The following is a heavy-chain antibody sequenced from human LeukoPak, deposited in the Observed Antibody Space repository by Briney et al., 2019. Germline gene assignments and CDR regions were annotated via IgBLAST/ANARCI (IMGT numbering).Heavy chain of an antibody. D-gene: IGHD2-21*01. J-gene: IGHJ4*02. V-gene: IGHV3-74*01. CDR2: ISSDGSGT. Sequence: GGSLRLSCAASGFTFSTYWMLWVRQGPGKGLVSVSRISSDGSGTTYADSVRGRFTISRDNAKNTLYLQMHSLRAEDTALYYCARDDSNGIDFWGQGTLVTVS. CDR1: GFTFSTYW. CDR3: ARDDSNGIDF.